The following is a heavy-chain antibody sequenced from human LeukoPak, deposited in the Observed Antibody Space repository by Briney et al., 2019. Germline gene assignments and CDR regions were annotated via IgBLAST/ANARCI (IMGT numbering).Heavy chain of an antibody. V-gene: IGHV4-59*01. CDR3: AREGTAGTNLNWFDP. CDR1: GGSISSFF. D-gene: IGHD1-1*01. J-gene: IGHJ5*02. Sequence: PSETLSLTCTVSGGSISSFFWSWIRQPPGKGLEWIGYISYSGSTNFNPSLKSRVTISVDTSKNQFSLKLSSVTAADTAVYYCAREGTAGTNLNWFDPWGQGTLVTVSS. CDR2: ISYSGST.